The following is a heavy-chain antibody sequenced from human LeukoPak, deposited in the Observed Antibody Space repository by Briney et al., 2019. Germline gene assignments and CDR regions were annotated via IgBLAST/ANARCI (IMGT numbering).Heavy chain of an antibody. V-gene: IGHV1-69*05. CDR1: GGTFSSYA. CDR3: ARAHSVEYSSSSAFGY. J-gene: IGHJ4*02. Sequence: SVKVSCKASGGTFSSYAISWVRQAPGQRLEWMGGIIPIFGTANYAQKFQGRVTITTDESTSTAYMELSSLRSEDTAVYYCARAHSVEYSSSSAFGYWGQGTLVTVSS. CDR2: IIPIFGTA. D-gene: IGHD6-6*01.